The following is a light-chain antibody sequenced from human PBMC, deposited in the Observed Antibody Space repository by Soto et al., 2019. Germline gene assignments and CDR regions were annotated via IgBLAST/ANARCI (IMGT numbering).Light chain of an antibody. CDR1: QSVGNN. Sequence: EIVMTQSPATLSVSPGERATLSCRASQSVGNNVAWYQQRPGQAPRLLIYGASTRATGIPVRFSGSGSGTEFTLTISSXQSEDFAVYYCQQHNNWPRTFGQGTKVDIK. CDR3: QQHNNWPRT. V-gene: IGKV3-15*01. J-gene: IGKJ1*01. CDR2: GAS.